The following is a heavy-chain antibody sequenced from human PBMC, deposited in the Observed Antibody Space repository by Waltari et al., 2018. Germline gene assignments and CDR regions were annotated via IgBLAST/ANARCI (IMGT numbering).Heavy chain of an antibody. CDR1: GFSFISYA. D-gene: IGHD3-22*01. CDR2: ISDSGVMT. Sequence: EEHLLESGGGLAQPGGSLNLSCAASGFSFISYAMSWVRQAPGKGLEWVSGISDSGVMTKDADSVKCRFTVSRDNSKNTVFLHLNSLRAEDTAIYYCARHLYSIDYLELAKWGQGTLVTVSS. CDR3: ARHLYSIDYLELAK. J-gene: IGHJ4*02. V-gene: IGHV3-23*01.